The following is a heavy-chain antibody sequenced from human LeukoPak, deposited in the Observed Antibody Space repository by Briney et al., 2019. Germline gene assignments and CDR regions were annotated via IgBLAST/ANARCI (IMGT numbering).Heavy chain of an antibody. Sequence: GGSLRHSCAASGYTFSSYAMSWVRQAPGKGLEWVSAISGSGGSTYYADSVKGRFTISRDNSKNTLYLQVNSLRASDTAVYYCAREVPFGYYYDISWYSDLWGRGTLVTVSS. CDR3: AREVPFGYYYDISWYSDL. D-gene: IGHD3-22*01. CDR2: ISGSGGST. CDR1: GYTFSSYA. V-gene: IGHV3-23*01. J-gene: IGHJ2*01.